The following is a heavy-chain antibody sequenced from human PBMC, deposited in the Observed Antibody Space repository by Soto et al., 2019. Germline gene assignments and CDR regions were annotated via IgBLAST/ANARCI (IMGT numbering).Heavy chain of an antibody. D-gene: IGHD5-12*01. J-gene: IGHJ4*02. V-gene: IGHV4-34*01. Sequence: PSETLSLTCTVNGLSLTGYYWSWIRQPPGKGLEWIGEVKDGGSTNYSPSLRGRVSISADTSKNHFSLRLNSVTAADTAVYFCARGQEGIVATHWDQGALVTVS. CDR2: VKDGGST. CDR1: GLSLTGYY. CDR3: ARGQEGIVATH.